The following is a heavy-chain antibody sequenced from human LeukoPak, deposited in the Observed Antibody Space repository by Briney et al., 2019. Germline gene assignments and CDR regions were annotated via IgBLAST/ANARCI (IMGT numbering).Heavy chain of an antibody. CDR2: IKQDGSEK. CDR3: ARDHGYYGSGSNWFDP. V-gene: IGHV3-7*01. D-gene: IGHD3-10*01. J-gene: IGHJ5*02. Sequence: GGSLRLSCAASGFTFSSYWMSWVRQAPGKGLEWVANIKQDGSEKYYVDSVKGRFTISRDNAKNSLYLQMNSLRAEDTAVYYCARDHGYYGSGSNWFDPWGQGTLVTVSS. CDR1: GFTFSSYW.